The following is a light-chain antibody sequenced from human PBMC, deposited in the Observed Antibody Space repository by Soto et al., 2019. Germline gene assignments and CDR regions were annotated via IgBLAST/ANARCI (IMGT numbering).Light chain of an antibody. J-gene: IGLJ2*01. Sequence: QSVLTQPPSVSAAPGQKVSISCSGSSSNIGNNYVFWYQQLPGTAPKLLIYDDNKRTSGIPDRFSGSKSGTSATLGITGLQTGDEADYYCGAWDDSLSAVIFGGGTKLTVL. CDR2: DDN. CDR3: GAWDDSLSAVI. CDR1: SSNIGNNY. V-gene: IGLV1-51*01.